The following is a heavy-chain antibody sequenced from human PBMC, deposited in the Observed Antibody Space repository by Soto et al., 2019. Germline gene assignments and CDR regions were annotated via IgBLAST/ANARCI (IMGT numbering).Heavy chain of an antibody. J-gene: IGHJ6*02. V-gene: IGHV1-2*04. Sequence: ASVKVSCKASGYTFTGYYMHWVRQAPGQGLEWMGWINPNSGGTNYAQKFQGWVTMTRDTSISTAYMELSRLRSDDTAVYYCARDGKGDTAMDYYYYYYGMDVWGQGTTVTVYS. CDR1: GYTFTGYY. D-gene: IGHD5-18*01. CDR3: ARDGKGDTAMDYYYYYYGMDV. CDR2: INPNSGGT.